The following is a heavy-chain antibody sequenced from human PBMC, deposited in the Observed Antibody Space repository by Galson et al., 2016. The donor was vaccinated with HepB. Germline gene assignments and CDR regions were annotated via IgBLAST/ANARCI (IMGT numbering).Heavy chain of an antibody. D-gene: IGHD2-8*01. Sequence: LSLTCTVSGGSISGSGYYWSWIRQHPGKGLEWIGYIFYSGSTYSDPSLKTRLSISVDTSKNQFSLKLSSVTAADTAVYYCARDQGNGHFDYWGQGTLVTVSS. J-gene: IGHJ4*02. CDR3: ARDQGNGHFDY. V-gene: IGHV4-31*03. CDR1: GGSISGSGYY. CDR2: IFYSGST.